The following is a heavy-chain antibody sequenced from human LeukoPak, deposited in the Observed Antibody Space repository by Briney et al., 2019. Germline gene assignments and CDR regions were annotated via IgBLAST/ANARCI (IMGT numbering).Heavy chain of an antibody. CDR2: IYYSGST. J-gene: IGHJ4*02. D-gene: IGHD3-3*01. CDR1: GGSISGSSYY. Sequence: SETLSLTCTVSGGSISGSSYYWGWIRQPPGKGLEWIGSIYYSGSTYYNPSLKSRVTISVDTSKNQFSLKLSSVTAADTAVYYCARRYDFWSGYFYYFDYWGQGTLVTVSS. V-gene: IGHV4-39*01. CDR3: ARRYDFWSGYFYYFDY.